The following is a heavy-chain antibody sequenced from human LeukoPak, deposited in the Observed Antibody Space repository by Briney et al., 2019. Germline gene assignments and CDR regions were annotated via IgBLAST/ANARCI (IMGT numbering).Heavy chain of an antibody. CDR2: MNPNSGNT. V-gene: IGHV1-8*01. CDR3: ARDGSSESQPWRRDYYYYYYGMDV. Sequence: ASVKVSCKASGYTFTSYDINWVRQATGQGLEWMGWMNPNSGNTGYAQKFQGRVTMTRNTSISTAYMELSSLRSEDTAVYYCARDGSSESQPWRRDYYYYYYGMDVWGQGTTVTVSS. D-gene: IGHD6-6*01. J-gene: IGHJ6*02. CDR1: GYTFTSYD.